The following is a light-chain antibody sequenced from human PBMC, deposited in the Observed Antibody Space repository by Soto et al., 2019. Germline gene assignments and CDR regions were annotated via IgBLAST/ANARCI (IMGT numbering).Light chain of an antibody. CDR1: QSISNNY. CDR2: GAS. V-gene: IGKV3-20*01. CDR3: QHYQSGHPIT. J-gene: IGKJ5*01. Sequence: EILLKQSPGTLSLSPGERATLSCRASQSISNNYLAWYQQKPGQAPRLLIYGASNRATGIPDRFSGSGSGTDFTLTISRLEPEDFALYYCQHYQSGHPITFGQGTRLEIK.